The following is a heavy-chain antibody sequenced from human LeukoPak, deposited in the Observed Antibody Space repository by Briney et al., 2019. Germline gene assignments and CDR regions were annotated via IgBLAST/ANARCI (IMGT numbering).Heavy chain of an antibody. D-gene: IGHD3-16*01. J-gene: IGHJ3*02. CDR2: ISPDGSEK. CDR1: GFRFGSEW. Sequence: PGGSLRLSCAASGFRFGSEWMSWVRQSPEKGLEWVANISPDGSEKYYVDSVRGRCTNSRDNGKISLYLQLNSLRADDTGVYFCARYYDPPVGDAFDIWGQGTLVTVFS. CDR3: ARYYDPPVGDAFDI. V-gene: IGHV3-7*01.